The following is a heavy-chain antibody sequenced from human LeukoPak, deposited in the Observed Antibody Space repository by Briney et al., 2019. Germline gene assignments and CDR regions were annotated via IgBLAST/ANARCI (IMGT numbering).Heavy chain of an antibody. CDR2: IYPYDSDA. J-gene: IGHJ4*02. CDR1: GYTFANYW. V-gene: IGHV5-51*01. D-gene: IGHD1-1*01. CDR3: ARQRLMDTTETPKTLGSHNFDY. Sequence: GESLKISCKGSGYTFANYWIAWVRQMPGEGLEWMGIIYPYDSDARYSPSCQDQVTSSADESISTAYRQWSSLKASDSALYYCARQRLMDTTETPKTLGSHNFDYWGQGALVTVSS.